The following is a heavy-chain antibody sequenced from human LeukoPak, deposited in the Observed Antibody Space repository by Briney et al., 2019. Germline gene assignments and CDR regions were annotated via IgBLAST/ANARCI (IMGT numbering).Heavy chain of an antibody. CDR1: GFNFRDAA. Sequence: GGSLRLSCASSGFNFRDAATTWVREAPGKGLEWVSLISFSGDNSYYADSVKGRFTISRDNSKNTLSLQMNSLRVEDTAIYYCAKDIQLSTWGLGTMVTVSS. CDR3: AKDIQLST. CDR2: ISFSGDNS. V-gene: IGHV3-23*01. D-gene: IGHD5-24*01. J-gene: IGHJ3*01.